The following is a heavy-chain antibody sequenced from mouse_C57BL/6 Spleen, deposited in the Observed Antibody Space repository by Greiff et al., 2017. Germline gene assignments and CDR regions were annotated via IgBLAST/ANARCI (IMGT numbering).Heavy chain of an antibody. J-gene: IGHJ3*01. CDR3: AKNCEGFAY. Sequence: VQRVESGPGLVQPSQSLSITCTVSGFSLTSYGVHWVRQPPGKGLEWLGVIWSGGSTDYNAAFISRLSISKDNSKSQVFCKMNSLQAAGTAIYYCAKNCEGFAYLCPGTLVTVSA. CDR1: GFSLTSYG. CDR2: IWSGGST. V-gene: IGHV2-4*01.